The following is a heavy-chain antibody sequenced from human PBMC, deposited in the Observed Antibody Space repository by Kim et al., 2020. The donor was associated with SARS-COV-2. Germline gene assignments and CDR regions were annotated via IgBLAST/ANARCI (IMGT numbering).Heavy chain of an antibody. CDR2: ISGDGGST. CDR1: GFTFDDYA. J-gene: IGHJ4*02. CDR3: AKDIVTGIAAAGKAVFDY. V-gene: IGHV3-43*02. D-gene: IGHD6-13*01. Sequence: GGSLRLSCAASGFTFDDYAMHWVRQAPGKGLEWVSLISGDGGSTYYADSVKGRFTISRDNSKNSLYLQMNSLRTEDTALYYCAKDIVTGIAAAGKAVFDYWGQGTLVTVSS.